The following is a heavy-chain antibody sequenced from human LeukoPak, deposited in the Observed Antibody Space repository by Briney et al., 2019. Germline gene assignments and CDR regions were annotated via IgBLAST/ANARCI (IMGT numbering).Heavy chain of an antibody. Sequence: ASVKVSCKVSGYTLTELSMHWVRQAPGKGLEWMGCFDHEDGETIYAQKFQGRVTMTEDTSTDTAYMELSSLRSEDTAVYYCATGNTRTSAITVYYYYMDVWGKGTTVTVSS. V-gene: IGHV1-24*01. CDR1: GYTLTELS. CDR3: ATGNTRTSAITVYYYYMDV. D-gene: IGHD1-7*01. CDR2: FDHEDGET. J-gene: IGHJ6*03.